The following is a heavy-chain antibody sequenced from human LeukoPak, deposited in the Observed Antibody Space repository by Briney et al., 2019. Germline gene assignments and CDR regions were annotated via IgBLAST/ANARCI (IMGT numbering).Heavy chain of an antibody. CDR2: IRSKAYGGTT. CDR3: TRDGYDSSGYYYVFDY. CDR1: GFTFGDYA. J-gene: IGHJ4*02. V-gene: IGHV3-49*04. D-gene: IGHD3-22*01. Sequence: SLRLSCTASGFTFGDYAMSWVRQAPGKGVEWVGFIRSKAYGGTTEYAASVKGRFTISRDDSKSIAYLQMNSLKTEDTAVYYCTRDGYDSSGYYYVFDYWGQGTLVTVSS.